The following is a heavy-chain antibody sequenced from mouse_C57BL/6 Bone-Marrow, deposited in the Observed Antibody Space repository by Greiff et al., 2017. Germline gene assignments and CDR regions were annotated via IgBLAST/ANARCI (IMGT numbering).Heavy chain of an antibody. CDR1: GFTFSNYW. D-gene: IGHD4-1*02. J-gene: IGHJ2*01. V-gene: IGHV6-3*01. Sequence: EVQGVESGGGLVQPGGSMKLSCVASGFTFSNYWMNWVRQSPEKGLEWVAQIRLKSDNYATHYAVSVKGRFTISRDDSKSSVYLQMNNLRAEDTGIYYCTANWDDVWGPGTTLTVSS. CDR3: TANWDDV. CDR2: IRLKSDNYAT.